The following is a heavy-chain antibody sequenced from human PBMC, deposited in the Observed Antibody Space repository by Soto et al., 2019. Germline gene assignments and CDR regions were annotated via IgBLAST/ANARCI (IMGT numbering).Heavy chain of an antibody. D-gene: IGHD3-10*01. J-gene: IGHJ6*02. CDR1: GYSFTSYW. Sequence: GASLKISCNGSGYSFTSYWIGWVRQMPGKGLEWMGIIYPGDSDTRYSPSFQGQVTISADKSISTAYLQWSSLKASDTAMYYCARGWGSGITNYYGMDVWGQGTTVTVSS. CDR3: ARGWGSGITNYYGMDV. CDR2: IYPGDSDT. V-gene: IGHV5-51*01.